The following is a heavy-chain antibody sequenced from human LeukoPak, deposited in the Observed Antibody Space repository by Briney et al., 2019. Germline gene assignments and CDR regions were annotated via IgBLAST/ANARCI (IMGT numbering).Heavy chain of an antibody. V-gene: IGHV4-59*08. CDR1: GGSISSYY. J-gene: IGHJ4*02. Sequence: SETLSLTCTVPGGSISSYYWSWIRQPPGKGLEWIGYIYYSGSTNYNPSLKSRVTISVDTSKNQFSLKLSSVTAADTAVYYCARQIGLRGATDYWGQGTLVTVSS. CDR3: ARQIGLRGATDY. D-gene: IGHD1-26*01. CDR2: IYYSGST.